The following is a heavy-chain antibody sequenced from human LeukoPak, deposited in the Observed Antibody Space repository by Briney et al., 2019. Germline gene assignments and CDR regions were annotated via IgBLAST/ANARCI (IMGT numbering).Heavy chain of an antibody. CDR1: GGSFSGYY. CDR3: ARVEGIAVAGTRYFDY. D-gene: IGHD6-19*01. J-gene: IGHJ4*02. Sequence: PSETLSLTCAVYGGSFSGYYWSCVRQPPRKGLEWGVEINLSGSTNYNPSLTSRVTISVDTSKRQFSLKLSSVTAADTAVYYCARVEGIAVAGTRYFDYWGQGTLVTVSS. CDR2: INLSGST. V-gene: IGHV4-34*01.